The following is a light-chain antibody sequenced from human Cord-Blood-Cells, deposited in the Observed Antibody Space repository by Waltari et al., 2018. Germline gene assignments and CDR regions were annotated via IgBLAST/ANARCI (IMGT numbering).Light chain of an antibody. CDR2: DSS. Sequence: QSPLTQPASASGPPGQPTTTSCPGTTHDVGCSNYASWYQQHPGTAPKLIIDDSSNRTSGVFNRFAGSKSGNAASLTSSGLQAEDEADYYCSSYTSSSTVCGGGTKLTVL. J-gene: IGLJ3*02. CDR1: THDVGCSNY. CDR3: SSYTSSSTV. V-gene: IGLV2-14*01.